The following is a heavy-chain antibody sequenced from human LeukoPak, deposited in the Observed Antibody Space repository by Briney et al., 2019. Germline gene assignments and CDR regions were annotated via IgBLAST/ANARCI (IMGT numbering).Heavy chain of an antibody. V-gene: IGHV5-51*01. CDR1: GYTFSNYW. D-gene: IGHD1-26*01. CDR3: ARNQMVGATQSPFDY. Sequence: GESLKISCKGSGYTFSNYWIGWVRQMPGKGLEWMGIIYPGDSDTRYSPSFQGQVTISADKSISTAYLQWSSLKASDTAMYYCARNQMVGATQSPFDYWGQGTLVIVSS. CDR2: IYPGDSDT. J-gene: IGHJ4*02.